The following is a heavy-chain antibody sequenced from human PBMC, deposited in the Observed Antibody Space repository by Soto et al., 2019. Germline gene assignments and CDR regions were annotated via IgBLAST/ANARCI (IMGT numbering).Heavy chain of an antibody. V-gene: IGHV4-39*01. CDR3: MNYNSGWKY. CDR1: GVSISSHGYF. CDR2: ISYSGST. J-gene: IGHJ4*02. D-gene: IGHD5-12*01. Sequence: QLQLQESGPGLVQPSETLSLTCTVSGVSISSHGYFWGWIRQPPGKGLEWIGMISYSGSTYYSPSLKRRVTISADTSKHQLSLRLSFVTAADTAVFHCMNYNSGWKYWGQGTVVTVSS.